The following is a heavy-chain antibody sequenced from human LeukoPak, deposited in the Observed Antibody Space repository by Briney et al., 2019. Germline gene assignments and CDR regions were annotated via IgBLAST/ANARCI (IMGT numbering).Heavy chain of an antibody. J-gene: IGHJ3*02. Sequence: PGGSLRLSCAASGFTVSSNYMSWVRQAPGKGLEWVSVIYSGGSTYYADSVKGRFTISRDNSKNTLYLQMNSLRAEDTAVYYCARSVPHYCSGGSCYSDDAFDIWGQGTMVTVSS. CDR2: IYSGGST. D-gene: IGHD2-15*01. V-gene: IGHV3-53*01. CDR1: GFTVSSNY. CDR3: ARSVPHYCSGGSCYSDDAFDI.